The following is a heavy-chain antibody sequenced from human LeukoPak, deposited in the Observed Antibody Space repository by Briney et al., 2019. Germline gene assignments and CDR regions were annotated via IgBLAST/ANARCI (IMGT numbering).Heavy chain of an antibody. D-gene: IGHD4-17*01. V-gene: IGHV3-48*01. CDR2: ISTSSSII. CDR1: GYTFSSYS. Sequence: ASVKVSCKASGYTFSSYSMNWVRQAPGKGLEWVSYISTSSSIIYYADSVKGRFTISRDNAKNSLYLQMDSLRAEDTAVYYCARGVTVRNYFDYWGQGTLVTVSS. CDR3: ARGVTVRNYFDY. J-gene: IGHJ4*02.